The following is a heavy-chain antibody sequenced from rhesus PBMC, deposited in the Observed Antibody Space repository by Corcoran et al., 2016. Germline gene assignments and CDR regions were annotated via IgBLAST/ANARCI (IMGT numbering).Heavy chain of an antibody. Sequence: QVQLQQWGEGLVKPSETLSLTCAVYGGSISGYYYWSWIRQPPGKGLEWIGDIYGNSARTNYNPSLKNRVPISKDTSKNQFSLKLSSVTAADTAVYYCARDSSGYCSGGVCYGFDYWGQGVLVTVSS. D-gene: IGHD2-8*01. CDR1: GGSISGYYY. CDR3: ARDSSGYCSGGVCYGFDY. CDR2: IYGNSART. J-gene: IGHJ4*01. V-gene: IGHV4-73*01.